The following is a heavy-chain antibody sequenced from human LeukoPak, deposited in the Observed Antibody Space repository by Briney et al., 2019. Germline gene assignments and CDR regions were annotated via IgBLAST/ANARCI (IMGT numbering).Heavy chain of an antibody. Sequence: SETLSLTCTVSGGSISSYYWSWIRQPPGKGLEWIGYIYYSGSTNYNPSLKSRVTISVDTSKNQFSLKLGSVTAADTAVYYCARMVSSWGKYYFDYWGQGTLVTVSS. V-gene: IGHV4-59*01. CDR2: IYYSGST. CDR1: GGSISSYY. CDR3: ARMVSSWGKYYFDY. J-gene: IGHJ4*02. D-gene: IGHD6-13*01.